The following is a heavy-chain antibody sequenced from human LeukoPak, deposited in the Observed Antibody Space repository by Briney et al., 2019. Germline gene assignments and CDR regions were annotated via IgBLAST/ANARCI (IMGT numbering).Heavy chain of an antibody. D-gene: IGHD6-19*01. CDR1: GGSISSYY. J-gene: IGHJ5*02. V-gene: IGHV4-59*12. CDR2: IYYSGST. Sequence: PSETLSLTCTVSGGSISSYYWSWIRQPPGKGLEWIGYIYYSGSTNYNPSLKSRVTMSVDTSKNQFSLKLSSVTAADTAVYYCARVGSGYSSGWFDPWGQGTLVTVSS. CDR3: ARVGSGYSSGWFDP.